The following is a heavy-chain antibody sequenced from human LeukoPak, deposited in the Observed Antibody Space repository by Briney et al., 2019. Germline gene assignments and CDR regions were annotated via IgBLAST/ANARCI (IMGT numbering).Heavy chain of an antibody. V-gene: IGHV1-69*05. CDR3: ARDRASGSYFDAFDI. J-gene: IGHJ3*02. Sequence: SVKVSCKASGYTFTSYDISWVRQAPGQGLEWMGGIIPIFGTANYAQKFQGRVTITTDESTSAAYMELSSLRSEDTAVYYCARDRASGSYFDAFDIWGQGTMVTVSS. CDR2: IIPIFGTA. D-gene: IGHD1-26*01. CDR1: GYTFTSYD.